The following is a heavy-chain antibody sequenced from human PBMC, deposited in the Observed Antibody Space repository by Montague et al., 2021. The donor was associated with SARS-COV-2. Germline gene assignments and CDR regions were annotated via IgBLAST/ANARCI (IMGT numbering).Heavy chain of an antibody. CDR3: ARVGTGYSSNLPSYFQH. CDR1: DDSFSHYF. V-gene: IGHV4-59*13. CDR2: IYNRGTT. Sequence: SETLSLTCTVSDDSFSHYFWSWIRQPPGKGLAWIGNIYNRGTTNXNPSLKSRVRLSIDKSTNQFSLNLTSVTAADTAVYYCARVGTGYSSNLPSYFQHWGLGTLVTVSS. D-gene: IGHD6-13*01. J-gene: IGHJ1*01.